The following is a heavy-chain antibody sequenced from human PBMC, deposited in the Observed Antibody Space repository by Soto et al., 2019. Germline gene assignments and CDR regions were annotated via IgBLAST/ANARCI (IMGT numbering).Heavy chain of an antibody. J-gene: IGHJ6*04. Sequence: GGSLRLSCAASGFTVSSKYMSWVRQAPGKGLEWVSLIQSGGPTYYADSVKGRFTISRDTSENTLHLQMDSLRAEDTAVYYCGGEVVFCGGVRGWGDPLAVWGKGTTVPAPS. CDR2: IQSGGPT. CDR1: GFTVSSKY. CDR3: GGEVVFCGGVRGWGDPLAV. V-gene: IGHV3-66*01. D-gene: IGHD2-21*01.